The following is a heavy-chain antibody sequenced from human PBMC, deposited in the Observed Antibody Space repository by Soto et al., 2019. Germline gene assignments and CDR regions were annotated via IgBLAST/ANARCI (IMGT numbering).Heavy chain of an antibody. CDR1: GGAFSDYA. J-gene: IGHJ6*02. CDR2: IMPIFRAP. Sequence: QVQLVQSGAEVKKPGSSVKVSCKASGGAFSDYAFSWVRQAPGQGLEWLGGIMPIFRAPDYAKKFQGRVTITADEFRRTAYMGMNSLRAEDTAVYYCASWLKGPDIGNYYYGMDVWGQGTTVTVS. CDR3: ASWLKGPDIGNYYYGMDV. V-gene: IGHV1-69*12. D-gene: IGHD2-15*01.